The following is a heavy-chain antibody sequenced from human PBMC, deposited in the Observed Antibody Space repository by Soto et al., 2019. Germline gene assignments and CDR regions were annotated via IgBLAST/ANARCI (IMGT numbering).Heavy chain of an antibody. J-gene: IGHJ4*02. CDR2: ISSNGGST. V-gene: IGHV3-64*01. D-gene: IGHD6-13*01. Sequence: EVQLVESGGGLVQPGGSLRLSCAASGFTFSSYAMHWVRQAPGKGLEYVSAISSNGGSTYYANSVKGRFTISRDNSKNTLYLQMGSLRAEDMAVYFCARVFSSSWYSDYWCQETLVTVSS. CDR3: ARVFSSSWYSDY. CDR1: GFTFSSYA.